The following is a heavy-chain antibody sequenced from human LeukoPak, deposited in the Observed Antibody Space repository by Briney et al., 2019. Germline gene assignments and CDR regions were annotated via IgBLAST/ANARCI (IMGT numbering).Heavy chain of an antibody. CDR3: AKDVRGYNRPFDY. Sequence: PGGSLRLSCAASGFTFSSYAMSWVRQAPGKGLGWVSAISGSGGSTYYADSVKGRFTISRGNSKNTLYLQMNSLRAEDTAIYYCAKDVRGYNRPFDYWGQGTLVTVSS. J-gene: IGHJ4*02. CDR2: ISGSGGST. D-gene: IGHD3-10*02. V-gene: IGHV3-23*01. CDR1: GFTFSSYA.